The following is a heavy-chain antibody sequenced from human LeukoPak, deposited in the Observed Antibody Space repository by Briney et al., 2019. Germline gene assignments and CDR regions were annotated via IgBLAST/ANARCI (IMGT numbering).Heavy chain of an antibody. J-gene: IGHJ3*02. Sequence: GGSLRLSCAASGFTFRSYGMHWVRQAPGKGLVWVSRINTDGSSTNYADSVKGRFTISRDNAKNTLYLQMNSLRAEDTAVYYCASPKRGGAFDMWGQGTVVTVSS. CDR3: ASPKRGGAFDM. V-gene: IGHV3-74*01. D-gene: IGHD2-15*01. CDR1: GFTFRSYG. CDR2: INTDGSST.